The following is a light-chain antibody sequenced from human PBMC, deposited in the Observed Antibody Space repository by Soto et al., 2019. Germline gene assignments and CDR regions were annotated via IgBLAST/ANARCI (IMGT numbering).Light chain of an antibody. V-gene: IGKV3-20*01. Sequence: ESVLTQSPGTLSLSPGERATLSCRASQSVASSYLAWYQQEPGQAPRLLIYGASTRASGIPDRFSGSGSGTDFTLTISRLEAEDFAVYYCQQYGSSPLYTFGQGTKLEIK. CDR2: GAS. CDR1: QSVASSY. CDR3: QQYGSSPLYT. J-gene: IGKJ2*01.